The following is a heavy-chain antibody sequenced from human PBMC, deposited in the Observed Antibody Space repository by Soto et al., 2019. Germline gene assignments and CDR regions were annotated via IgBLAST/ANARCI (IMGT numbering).Heavy chain of an antibody. CDR2: IYPGDSDT. D-gene: IGHD6-6*01. V-gene: IGHV5-51*01. CDR3: VVYSSSSGRHFDY. J-gene: IGHJ4*02. Sequence: AGESLKLSCKSSGYIFSKYCIGWVRQMPGKGLEWMGIIYPGDSDTRYSPSFQGQVTISADKSITTAYLQWRSLKASNTAIYYCVVYSSSSGRHFDYWGQGTLVTVSS. CDR1: GYIFSKYC.